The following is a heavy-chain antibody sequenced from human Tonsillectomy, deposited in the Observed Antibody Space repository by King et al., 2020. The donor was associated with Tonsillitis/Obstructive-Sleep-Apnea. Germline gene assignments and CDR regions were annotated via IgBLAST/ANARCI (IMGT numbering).Heavy chain of an antibody. J-gene: IGHJ4*02. V-gene: IGHV1-3*01. CDR1: GYTFTSYA. Sequence: QCQLXQSGAEVKKPGASVKVSXXXSGYTFTSYAMHWVRQAPXQXLEWMGWINXGNGNTKYSQKFQGRVTITRDTSASTAYMELSSLRSEDTAVYYCAREDSEGYFDYWGQGTLVTVSS. CDR3: AREDSEGYFDY. CDR2: INXGNGNT. D-gene: IGHD1-26*01.